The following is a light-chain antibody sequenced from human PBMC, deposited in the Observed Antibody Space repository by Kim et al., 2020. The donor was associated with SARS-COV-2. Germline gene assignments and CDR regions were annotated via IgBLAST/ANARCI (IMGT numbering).Light chain of an antibody. J-gene: IGLJ1*01. CDR3: QAWDSSTYV. V-gene: IGLV3-1*01. CDR2: QDS. CDR1: KLGDKY. Sequence: VSPGQTASITCSGDKLGDKYACWYQQKPGQSPELVIYQDSKRPSGIPERFSGSNSGNTATLTISGTQAMDEADYYCQAWDSSTYVFGTGTKVTVL.